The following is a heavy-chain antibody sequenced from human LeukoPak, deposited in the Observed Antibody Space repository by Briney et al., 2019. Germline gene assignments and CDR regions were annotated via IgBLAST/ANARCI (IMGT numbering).Heavy chain of an antibody. CDR3: ARSRWLQLPFDY. Sequence: SETLSLTCTVSGGSISSYYWGWIRQPPGKGLEWIGSIYYSGSTYYNPSLKSRVTISVDTSKNQFSLKLSSVTAADTAVYYCARSRWLQLPFDYWGQGTLVTVSS. CDR1: GGSISSYY. J-gene: IGHJ4*02. V-gene: IGHV4-39*01. D-gene: IGHD5-24*01. CDR2: IYYSGST.